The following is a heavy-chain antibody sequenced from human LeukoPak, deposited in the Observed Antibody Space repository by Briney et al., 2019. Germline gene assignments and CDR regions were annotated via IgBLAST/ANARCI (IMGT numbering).Heavy chain of an antibody. V-gene: IGHV1-18*01. CDR3: AREKLGQSPTDV. J-gene: IGHJ6*04. Sequence: ASVRVSCKASGYTFTSYGISWVRQAPGQGLEWMGWISAYNGNTNYAQKLQGRVTMTTDTSTSTAYMELRSLRSDDTAVYYCAREKLGQSPTDVWGKGTTVTVSS. D-gene: IGHD7-27*01. CDR2: ISAYNGNT. CDR1: GYTFTSYG.